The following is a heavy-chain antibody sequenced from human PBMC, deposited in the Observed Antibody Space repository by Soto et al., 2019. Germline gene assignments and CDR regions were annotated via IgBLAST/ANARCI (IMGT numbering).Heavy chain of an antibody. V-gene: IGHV5-10-1*01. J-gene: IGHJ6*02. CDR3: ARQFRYSSISYYYYYGMDV. CDR1: GYSFTSYW. D-gene: IGHD6-19*01. CDR2: IDPSDSYT. Sequence: GESLKISCKGSGYSFTSYWISWVRQMPGKGLEWMGRIDPSDSYTNYSPSFQGHVTISADKSISTAYLQWSSLKASDTAMFYCARQFRYSSISYYYYYGMDVWGQGTTVTVSS.